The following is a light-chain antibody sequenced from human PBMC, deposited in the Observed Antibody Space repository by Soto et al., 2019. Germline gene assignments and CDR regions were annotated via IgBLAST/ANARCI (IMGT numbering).Light chain of an antibody. CDR2: GAS. V-gene: IGKV3-20*01. CDR3: QLYGSTRPLT. Sequence: IVLMQSPGTLSLSPGERATLSCRASQSVSNNYVAWYQQKPGQTPRLLIAGASSSATSIPDRFSGSGSGIEFTLTISSLEPEDFAVYCWQLYGSTRPLTFCGGTKVEIK. J-gene: IGKJ4*01. CDR1: QSVSNNY.